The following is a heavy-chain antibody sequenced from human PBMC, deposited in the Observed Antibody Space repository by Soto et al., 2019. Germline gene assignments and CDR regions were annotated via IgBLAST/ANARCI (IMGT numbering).Heavy chain of an antibody. Sequence: GGSLRLSCAASGFTFSSYSMNWVHQAPGKGLEWVSSISSSSSYIYYADSVKGRFTISRDNAKNSLYLQMNSLRAEDTAVYYCVRDGGSTSCYDYWGQGTLVTVSS. J-gene: IGHJ4*02. CDR2: ISSSSSYI. CDR3: VRDGGSTSCYDY. D-gene: IGHD2-2*01. V-gene: IGHV3-21*01. CDR1: GFTFSSYS.